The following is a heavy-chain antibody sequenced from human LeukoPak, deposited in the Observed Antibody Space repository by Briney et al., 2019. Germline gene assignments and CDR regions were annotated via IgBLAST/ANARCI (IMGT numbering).Heavy chain of an antibody. Sequence: PGGSLRLSCAASGFTFSSYAMSWVRQAPGKGLEWVSAISGSSASTYYADSVKGRFTISRDNSKNSLYLQMNSLGAEDTAVYYCAKKEYYYDSSGYYYEFVDYWGQGTLVTVSS. CDR1: GFTFSSYA. D-gene: IGHD3-22*01. J-gene: IGHJ4*02. CDR2: ISGSSAST. V-gene: IGHV3-23*01. CDR3: AKKEYYYDSSGYYYEFVDY.